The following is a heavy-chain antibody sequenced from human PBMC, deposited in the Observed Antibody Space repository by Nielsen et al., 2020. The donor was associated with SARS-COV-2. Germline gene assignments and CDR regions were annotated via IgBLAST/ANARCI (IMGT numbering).Heavy chain of an antibody. D-gene: IGHD5-18*01. CDR3: ASMGNTWIQLWSRRNSGWYYGMDV. CDR2: ISYDGSNK. CDR1: GFTFSSYA. J-gene: IGHJ6*02. V-gene: IGHV3-30*04. Sequence: GESLKISCAASGFTFSSYAMHWVRQAPGKGLEWVAVISYDGSNKYYADSVKGRFTISRDNSKNTLYLQMNSLRAEDTAVYYCASMGNTWIQLWSRRNSGWYYGMDVWGQGTTVTVSS.